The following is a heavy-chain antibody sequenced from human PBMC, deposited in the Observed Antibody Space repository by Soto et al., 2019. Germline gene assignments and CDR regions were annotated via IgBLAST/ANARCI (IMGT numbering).Heavy chain of an antibody. CDR2: IYYSGST. J-gene: IGHJ4*02. Sequence: PSETLSLTCAVSGDSISSTSYYWGWIRQSPGKGLEWIGTIYYSGSTYYNPSLKSRVIISVDTSKNHFSLRLRSVTAADTAFYYCARAASFYYDNTGYYHFDYWGQGSLVTVSS. CDR3: ARAASFYYDNTGYYHFDY. V-gene: IGHV4-39*07. D-gene: IGHD3-22*01. CDR1: GDSISSTSYY.